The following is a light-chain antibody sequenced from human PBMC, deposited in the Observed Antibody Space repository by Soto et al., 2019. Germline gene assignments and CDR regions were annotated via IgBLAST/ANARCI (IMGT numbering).Light chain of an antibody. V-gene: IGLV2-14*03. CDR1: STDVDGYDY. J-gene: IGLJ1*01. CDR3: SSYPTSAPFYV. CDR2: DVN. Sequence: AVLTQPACVSGSPGQSMTISYTGASTDVDGYDYVSWYQQHPGQAPKLVIYDVNNRPSGVSYRFSGSKSGDTASLTISGLQAEDDADYYCSSYPTSAPFYVFGTGTKVTVL.